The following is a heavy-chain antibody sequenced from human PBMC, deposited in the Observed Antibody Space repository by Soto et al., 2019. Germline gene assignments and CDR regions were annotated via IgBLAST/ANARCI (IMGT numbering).Heavy chain of an antibody. D-gene: IGHD3-22*01. CDR1: GGTFSSYA. Sequence: SVKVSCKASGGTFSSYAISWVRQAPGQGLEWMGGIIPIFGTANYAQKFQGRVTITADKSTSTAYMELSSLRSEDTAVYDCAAFGYYYDSSGYSAFDIWGQGTMVTVSS. V-gene: IGHV1-69*06. CDR2: IIPIFGTA. J-gene: IGHJ3*02. CDR3: AAFGYYYDSSGYSAFDI.